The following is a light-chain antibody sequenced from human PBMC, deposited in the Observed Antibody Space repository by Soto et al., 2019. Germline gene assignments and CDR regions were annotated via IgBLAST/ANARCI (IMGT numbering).Light chain of an antibody. CDR2: EAS. V-gene: IGKV3-20*01. Sequence: STQSPATLSLSTGERATLSCRSIQTVSSSLAWYQQKPGQAPRLLIYEASNRATGIPARFSGSGSGTDFTLTISRLEPEDFAVYYCQQYGSSPPTWTFGQGTKVDIK. CDR3: QQYGSSPPTWT. CDR1: QTVSSS. J-gene: IGKJ1*01.